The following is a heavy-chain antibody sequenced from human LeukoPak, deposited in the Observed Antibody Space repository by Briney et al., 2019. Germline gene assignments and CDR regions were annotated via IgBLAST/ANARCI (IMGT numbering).Heavy chain of an antibody. D-gene: IGHD3-10*01. V-gene: IGHV3-23*01. CDR2: VTGGGDTT. J-gene: IGHJ4*02. CDR3: AKRGSYFGGFDY. Sequence: GGSLRLSCAASGFTFSNYVMSWVRQAPGKGLEWVSAVTGGGDTTYYADSVKGRFTISRDNSKSTLYLQMNSLRAEDTAVYYCAKRGSYFGGFDYWGQGTLVTVSS. CDR1: GFTFSNYV.